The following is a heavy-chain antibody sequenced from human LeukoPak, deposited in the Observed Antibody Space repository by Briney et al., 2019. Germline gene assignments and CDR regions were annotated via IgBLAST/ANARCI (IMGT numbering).Heavy chain of an antibody. CDR2: TYYRSKWYN. D-gene: IGHD1-14*01. CDR3: ARVNSWTEEPDTGCDY. V-gene: IGHV6-1*01. Sequence: PSQTLSLTCAISGDTVSNKRSAWNWIRQSPSRGLEWLGRTYYRSKWYNDYAVSVKSRITINPDTSKNQFSLQLNSVSPEDTAVYYCARVNSWTEEPDTGCDYWGQGILVTVSS. J-gene: IGHJ4*02. CDR1: GDTVSNKRSA.